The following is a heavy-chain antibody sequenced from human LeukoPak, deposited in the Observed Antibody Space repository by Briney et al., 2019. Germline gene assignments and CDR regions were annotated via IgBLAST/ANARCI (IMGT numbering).Heavy chain of an antibody. CDR3: AREKSGYYDSSGYYPMGYYFDY. Sequence: SETLSLTCTVSGGSISSYYWSWIRQPPGKGLEWIGYIYYSGSTNYNPSLKSRVTISVDTSKNQFSLKLSSVTAADTAVYYCAREKSGYYDSSGYYPMGYYFDYWGQGTLVTVSS. V-gene: IGHV4-59*01. D-gene: IGHD3-22*01. CDR2: IYYSGST. J-gene: IGHJ4*02. CDR1: GGSISSYY.